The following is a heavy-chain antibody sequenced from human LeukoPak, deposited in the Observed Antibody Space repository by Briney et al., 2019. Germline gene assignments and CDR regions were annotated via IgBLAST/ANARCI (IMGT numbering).Heavy chain of an antibody. CDR1: GGTFSSYA. Sequence: ASVKVSCKASGGTFSSYAISWVRQAPGQGLEWMGGIIPIFGTANYAQKFQGRVTITADESTSTAYMELSSLRSEDTAVYYCARTPDVDCSGGSCLYNWFDPWGQGTLVTVSS. J-gene: IGHJ5*02. V-gene: IGHV1-69*13. D-gene: IGHD2-15*01. CDR2: IIPIFGTA. CDR3: ARTPDVDCSGGSCLYNWFDP.